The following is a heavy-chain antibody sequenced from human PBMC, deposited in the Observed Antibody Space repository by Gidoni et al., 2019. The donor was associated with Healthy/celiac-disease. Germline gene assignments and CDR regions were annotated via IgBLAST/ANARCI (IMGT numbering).Heavy chain of an antibody. J-gene: IGHJ4*02. V-gene: IGHV4-59*08. D-gene: IGHD6-19*01. Sequence: QVQLQESGPGLVKPSETLSLTCTVSGGSISSYYWSWIRQPPGKGLEWIGYIYYSGSTNYNPSLKSRVTISVDTSKNQFSLKLSSVTAADTAVYYCARSSGWYSHPPDYWGQGTLVTVSS. CDR1: GGSISSYY. CDR2: IYYSGST. CDR3: ARSSGWYSHPPDY.